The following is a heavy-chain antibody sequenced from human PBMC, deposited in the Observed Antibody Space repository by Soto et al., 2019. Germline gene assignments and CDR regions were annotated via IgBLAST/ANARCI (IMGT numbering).Heavy chain of an antibody. CDR1: GFTFSSYA. J-gene: IGHJ4*02. V-gene: IGHV3-23*01. CDR3: AKEGRRSPYSPFDY. CDR2: ISGSGGST. Sequence: PGGSLRLSCAASGFTFSSYAMSWVRQAPGKGLEWVSAISGSGGSTYYAGSVRGRFTISRDNSKNTLYLQMNSLRAEDTAVYYCAKEGRRSPYSPFDYWGQGTLVTVSS. D-gene: IGHD2-15*01.